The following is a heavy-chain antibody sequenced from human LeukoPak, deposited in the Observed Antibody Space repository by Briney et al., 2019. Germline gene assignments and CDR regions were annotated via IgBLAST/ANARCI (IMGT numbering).Heavy chain of an antibody. V-gene: IGHV3-30*02. Sequence: GGSLRLSCAASGFTFSYYGTHWVRQTPGKGLEWVTFIRYDGSNKYYADSVKGRFTISRDNSKNTLYLQMNSLRAEDTAVYYCARAAIYWGQGTLVTVSS. CDR1: GFTFSYYG. D-gene: IGHD5-18*01. CDR2: IRYDGSNK. CDR3: ARAAIY. J-gene: IGHJ4*02.